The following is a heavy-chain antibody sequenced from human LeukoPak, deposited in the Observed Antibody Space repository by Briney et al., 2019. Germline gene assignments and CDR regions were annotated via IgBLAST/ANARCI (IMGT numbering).Heavy chain of an antibody. V-gene: IGHV4-34*01. CDR2: INHSGST. CDR3: ARFLGPDGSSWYPIDY. J-gene: IGHJ4*02. Sequence: SETLSLTCAIYGGSFSGYYWSWIRQPPGKGLEWIGEINHSGSTNYNPFLKSRVTISVDTSKNQFSLKLSSVTAADTAVYYCARFLGPDGSSWYPIDYWGQGTLVTVSS. D-gene: IGHD6-13*01. CDR1: GGSFSGYY.